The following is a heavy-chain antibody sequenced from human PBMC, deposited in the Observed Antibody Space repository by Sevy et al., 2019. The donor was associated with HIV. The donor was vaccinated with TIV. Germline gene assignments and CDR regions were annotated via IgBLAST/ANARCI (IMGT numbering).Heavy chain of an antibody. Sequence: GGSLRLSCAASGFTFSNAWMSWVRQAPGKGLEWVGRIKGKIYGGTIDYAAPVKGRFSISRDDSKNTLYLQMNSLKTEDTAVYYCTTASWSQEDYYSYWGQGTLVTVSS. J-gene: IGHJ4*02. V-gene: IGHV3-15*01. CDR3: TTASWSQEDYYSY. CDR2: IKGKIYGGTI. CDR1: GFTFSNAW. D-gene: IGHD6-13*01.